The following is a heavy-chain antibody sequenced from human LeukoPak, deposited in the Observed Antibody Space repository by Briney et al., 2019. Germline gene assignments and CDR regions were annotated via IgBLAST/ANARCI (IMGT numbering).Heavy chain of an antibody. CDR3: ARGRRVDFWSGYYSGQIDY. CDR2: INHSGST. V-gene: IGHV4-34*01. Sequence: PSETLSLTCAVYGGSFSGYYWSWIRQSPGKGLEWIGEINHSGSTNYNPSLKSRVTISVDTSKSQFSLKLSSVTAADTAVYYCARGRRVDFWSGYYSGQIDYWGQGTLVTVSS. D-gene: IGHD3-3*01. CDR1: GGSFSGYY. J-gene: IGHJ4*02.